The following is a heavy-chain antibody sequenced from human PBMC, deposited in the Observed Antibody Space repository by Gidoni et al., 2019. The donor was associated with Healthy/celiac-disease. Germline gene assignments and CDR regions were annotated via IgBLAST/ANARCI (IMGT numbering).Heavy chain of an antibody. V-gene: IGHV3-15*01. D-gene: IGHD6-19*01. CDR3: TTDSGWNWFDP. J-gene: IGHJ5*02. Sequence: EVKLVESGGGLVKPGGCGRVACADSGFTSSNAWMSAVRQAPGQGLVWVGRIKSKTDGGPTDYASPVKGRFTISIHDSNNTLYLQLNSLKTEDTAVYYCTTDSGWNWFDPWCHGPLVTLSS. CDR1: GFTSSNAW. CDR2: IKSKTDGGPT.